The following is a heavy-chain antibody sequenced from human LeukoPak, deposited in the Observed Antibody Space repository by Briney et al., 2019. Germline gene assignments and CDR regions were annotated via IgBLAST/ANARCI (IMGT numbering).Heavy chain of an antibody. CDR2: INHSGST. CDR1: GGSFSGYY. J-gene: IGHJ3*02. Sequence: SETLSLTCAVYGGSFSGYYWSWIRQPPGKGLEWIGEINHSGSTNYNPSLKSRVTISVDTSKNQFSLKLSSVTAADTAVYYCARGPYYSGSYYRPGSAFDIWGQGTMVTVSS. CDR3: ARGPYYSGSYYRPGSAFDI. D-gene: IGHD1-26*01. V-gene: IGHV4-34*01.